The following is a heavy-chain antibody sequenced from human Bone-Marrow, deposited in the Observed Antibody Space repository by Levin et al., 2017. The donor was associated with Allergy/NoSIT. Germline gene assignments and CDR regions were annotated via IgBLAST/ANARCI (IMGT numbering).Heavy chain of an antibody. Sequence: SETLSLTCAVSGISILNSNWWTWVRQPPGKGLEWIGEISQTGTTNYNPSLKSRVTISVDKSMNQFSLTLSSVTAADTAVYYCARDLTTTLAWGYWGQGTLVTVSS. D-gene: IGHD2/OR15-2a*01. CDR3: ARDLTTTLAWGY. J-gene: IGHJ4*02. V-gene: IGHV4-4*02. CDR1: GISILNSNW. CDR2: ISQTGTT.